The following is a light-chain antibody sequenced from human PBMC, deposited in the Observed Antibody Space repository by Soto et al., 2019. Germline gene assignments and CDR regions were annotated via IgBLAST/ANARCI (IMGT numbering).Light chain of an antibody. CDR3: SSYTSSSTRV. CDR1: SSDVGGYNY. J-gene: IGLJ3*02. CDR2: EVS. Sequence: QSALTQPASVSGSPGQSITISCTGTSSDVGGYNYVPWYQQHPGKAPKLMIYEVSNRHSGVSNRFSGSKSGNTAPLTISGLQAEDEADYYCSSYTSSSTRVFGGGTKLTVL. V-gene: IGLV2-14*01.